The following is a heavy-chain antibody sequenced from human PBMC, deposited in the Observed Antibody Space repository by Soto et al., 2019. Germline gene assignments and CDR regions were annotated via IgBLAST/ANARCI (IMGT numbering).Heavy chain of an antibody. Sequence: QVQLVESGGGVVQPGRSLRLSCAASGFTFSSYAMHWVRQAPGKGLEWVAVISYDGSNKYYADSVKGRFTISRDNSKNTLYLQMNSLRAEDTAVYYCASQLELQHFDYWGQGTLVTVSS. D-gene: IGHD1-1*01. CDR1: GFTFSSYA. CDR2: ISYDGSNK. CDR3: ASQLELQHFDY. J-gene: IGHJ4*02. V-gene: IGHV3-30-3*01.